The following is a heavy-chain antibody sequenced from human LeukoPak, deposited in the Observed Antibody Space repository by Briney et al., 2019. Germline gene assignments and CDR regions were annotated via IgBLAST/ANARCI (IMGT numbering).Heavy chain of an antibody. D-gene: IGHD6-19*01. CDR2: IYHSGST. CDR3: ARGSSGYSSGWSTFLFDY. Sequence: SETLSLTCTVSGGSISSYYWSWIRQPPGKGLEWIGYIYHSGSTYYNPSLKSRVTISVDRSKNQFSLKLSSVTAADTAVYYCARGSSGYSSGWSTFLFDYWGQGTLVTVSS. V-gene: IGHV4-59*12. J-gene: IGHJ4*02. CDR1: GGSISSYY.